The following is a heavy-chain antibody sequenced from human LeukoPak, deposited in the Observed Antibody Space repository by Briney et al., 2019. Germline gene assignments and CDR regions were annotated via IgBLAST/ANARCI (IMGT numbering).Heavy chain of an antibody. D-gene: IGHD1-26*01. J-gene: IGHJ4*02. CDR1: GGSFSGYY. V-gene: IGHV4-34*01. CDR3: ASVVGATTG. CDR2: INHSGST. Sequence: SETLSLTCAVYGGSFSGYYWSWIRQPPGKGLEWIGEINHSGSTNYNPFLKSRVTISVDTSKNQFSLKLSSVTAADTAVYYCASVVGATTGWGQGTLVTVSS.